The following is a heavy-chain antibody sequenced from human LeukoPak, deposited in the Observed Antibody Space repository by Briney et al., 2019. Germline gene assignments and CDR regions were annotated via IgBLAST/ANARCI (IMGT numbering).Heavy chain of an antibody. CDR3: AREKYQLLDGTDAFDI. CDR2: IYYSGST. D-gene: IGHD2-2*01. CDR1: GGSISSYY. V-gene: IGHV4-59*01. J-gene: IGHJ3*02. Sequence: SETLSLTCTVSGGSISSYYWSWIRQPPGKGLEWIGYIYYSGSTNYNPSLKSRVTISVDTSKNQFSLKLSSVTAADTAVYYCAREKYQLLDGTDAFDIWGQGTMVTVSS.